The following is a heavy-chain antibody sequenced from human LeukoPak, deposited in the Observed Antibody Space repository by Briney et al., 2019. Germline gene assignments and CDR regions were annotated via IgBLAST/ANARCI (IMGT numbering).Heavy chain of an antibody. V-gene: IGHV3-15*01. CDR2: IKSNADVGTV. CDR1: GLSFSTSW. J-gene: IGHJ4*02. D-gene: IGHD3-3*01. CDR3: TTAERRDFSHDF. Sequence: GGSLRLSCTVSGLSFSTSWMSWIRQSPGKGLGWVCRIKSNADVGTVNYAAPVKGRLTISRDDSKNTVFLQMTSLETEDTAMYFCTTAERRDFSHDFWGQGTLVTVPS.